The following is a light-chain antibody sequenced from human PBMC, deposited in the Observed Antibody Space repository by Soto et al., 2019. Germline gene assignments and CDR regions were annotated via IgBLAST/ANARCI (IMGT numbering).Light chain of an antibody. CDR1: ERVSTN. Sequence: PGESATLSCRASERVSTNLAWYQQTPGQAPRLLIYSASRRPTDIPVRFSGSGSGAEFTLTISSLQSEDFAVYFCQQYHIWPSWTFGQGTKVDIK. CDR3: QQYHIWPSWT. V-gene: IGKV3-15*01. CDR2: SAS. J-gene: IGKJ1*01.